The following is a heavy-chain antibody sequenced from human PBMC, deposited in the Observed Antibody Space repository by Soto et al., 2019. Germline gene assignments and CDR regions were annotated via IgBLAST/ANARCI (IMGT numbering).Heavy chain of an antibody. D-gene: IGHD3-9*01. CDR2: ISGSGGST. V-gene: IGHV3-23*01. CDR3: AKKGILTGYSRGGPLDY. J-gene: IGHJ4*02. Sequence: GGSLRLSCAASGFTFSSYAMSWVRQAPGKGLEWVSAISGSGGSTYYADSVKGRFTISRDNSKNTLYLQMNNLRAEDTAVYYCAKKGILTGYSRGGPLDYWGQGTLVTVSS. CDR1: GFTFSSYA.